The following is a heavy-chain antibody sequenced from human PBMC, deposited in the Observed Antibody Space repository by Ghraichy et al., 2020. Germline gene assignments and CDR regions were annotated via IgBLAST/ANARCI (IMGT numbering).Heavy chain of an antibody. V-gene: IGHV3-74*01. D-gene: IGHD6-19*01. J-gene: IGHJ4*02. Sequence: LTCAASGFTFSSYWMHWVRQAPGKGLVWVSRINSDGSSTSYADSVKGRFTISRDNAKNTLYLQMNSLRAEDTAVYYCARAEGPYSSGWYNYWGQGTLVTVSS. CDR1: GFTFSSYW. CDR2: INSDGSST. CDR3: ARAEGPYSSGWYNY.